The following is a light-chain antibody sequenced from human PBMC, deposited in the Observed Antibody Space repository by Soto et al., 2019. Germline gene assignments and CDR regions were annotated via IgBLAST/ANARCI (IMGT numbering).Light chain of an antibody. Sequence: IQMTQHPSSLCACVGDSDTNNCRASQSISSYLNWYQQKPGKAPKLLIFAASSLQSGVPSRFSGTGCGTDFTLTFSCVQPEDWATCYCQRCYWTPSTFGQGTRLE. CDR1: QSISSY. CDR2: AAS. CDR3: QRCYWTPST. J-gene: IGKJ5*01. V-gene: IGKV1-39*01.